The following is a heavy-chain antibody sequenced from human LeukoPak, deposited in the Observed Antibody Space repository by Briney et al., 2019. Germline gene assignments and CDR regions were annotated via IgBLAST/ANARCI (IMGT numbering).Heavy chain of an antibody. Sequence: GGTLRLSCAASGFTFSSYGMSWVRQAPGKGLEWVSGISGSGDSTYYADSVKGRFTISRDNSKNTLYLQMNSLRAEDTAIYYCAREVGAFDYWGQGTLVTVSS. CDR3: AREVGAFDY. J-gene: IGHJ4*02. V-gene: IGHV3-23*01. CDR1: GFTFSSYG. D-gene: IGHD1-26*01. CDR2: ISGSGDST.